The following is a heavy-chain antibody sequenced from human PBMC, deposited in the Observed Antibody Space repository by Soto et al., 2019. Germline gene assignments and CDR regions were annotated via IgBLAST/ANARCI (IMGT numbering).Heavy chain of an antibody. Sequence: EVQLVESGGGLVQPGGSLRLSCAASGFTFGSYSMNWVRQAPGKGLEWVSYISSSSSTIYYADSVKGRFTISRDNAKNALYLQMNSLRDEDTAVYYCARDSFGWLLYPDYWGQGTLVTVSS. CDR1: GFTFGSYS. CDR3: ARDSFGWLLYPDY. CDR2: ISSSSSTI. J-gene: IGHJ4*02. D-gene: IGHD3-3*01. V-gene: IGHV3-48*02.